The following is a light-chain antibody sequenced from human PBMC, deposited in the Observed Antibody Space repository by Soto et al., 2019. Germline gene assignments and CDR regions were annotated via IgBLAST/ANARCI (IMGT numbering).Light chain of an antibody. V-gene: IGKV3-11*01. CDR2: DAS. Sequence: EIVLTQSPATLSFSPGERATLSCRASQSVSSYLAWYQQKPGQAPRLLIYDASNTATGIPARFSGSGSGTDFTLTISSLEPEDFAVYYCQQRSNWPPGRTFGQGTKLEIK. CDR1: QSVSSY. CDR3: QQRSNWPPGRT. J-gene: IGKJ2*01.